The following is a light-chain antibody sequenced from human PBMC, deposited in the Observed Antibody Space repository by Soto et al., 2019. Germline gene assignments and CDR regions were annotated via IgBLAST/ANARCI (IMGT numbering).Light chain of an antibody. Sequence: DIVLTQSPATLSLSPGERATLSCRASQSVSSYLVWYQHKPGQAPRLLIYDASNRATGIPARFSGSGSGTDFTLTISSLEPEDFAVYYCQQRSNWPPITFGQGTRLEIK. J-gene: IGKJ5*01. V-gene: IGKV3-11*01. CDR1: QSVSSY. CDR3: QQRSNWPPIT. CDR2: DAS.